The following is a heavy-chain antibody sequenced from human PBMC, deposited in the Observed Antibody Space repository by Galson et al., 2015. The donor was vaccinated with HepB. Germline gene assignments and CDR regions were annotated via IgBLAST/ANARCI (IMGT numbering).Heavy chain of an antibody. CDR2: INPDGSEE. CDR1: EFTFSSYW. J-gene: IGHJ6*02. V-gene: IGHV3-7*03. D-gene: IGHD6-19*01. CDR3: ARDKEGRGWYHSYYGMDI. Sequence: SLRLSCAGSEFTFSSYWMNWVRQAPGKGLEWVAHINPDGSEEYYAASLKGRFTISRDNAKNSLYLQMDSLRAEDTAVYYCARDKEGRGWYHSYYGMDIWGQGTTVTVSS.